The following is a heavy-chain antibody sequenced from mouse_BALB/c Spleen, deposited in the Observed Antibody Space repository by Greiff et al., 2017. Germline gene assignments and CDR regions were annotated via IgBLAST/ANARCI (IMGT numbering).Heavy chain of an antibody. Sequence: EVQGVESGGGLVQPGGSLKLSCAASGFTFSSYGMSWVRQTPDKRLEWVATISSGGSYTYYPDSVKGRFTISRDNAKNTLYLQMSSLKSEDTAMYYCARLSTMITTAFFDYWGQGTTLTVSS. J-gene: IGHJ2*01. CDR1: GFTFSSYG. V-gene: IGHV5-6*01. CDR2: ISSGGSYT. CDR3: ARLSTMITTAFFDY. D-gene: IGHD2-4*01.